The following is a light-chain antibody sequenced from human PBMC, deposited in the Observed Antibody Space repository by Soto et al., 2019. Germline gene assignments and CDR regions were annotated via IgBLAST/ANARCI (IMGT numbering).Light chain of an antibody. J-gene: IGKJ1*01. CDR3: HQYGSSPWT. Sequence: EIVMTQSPATLSVSPGERATLSCRASQSVSSNLAWYQRKPGQAPRLLIYGASTRATGIPARFSGSGSGTEFTLTISSLQSEDFAVYYCHQYGSSPWTFGQGTKVDIK. CDR1: QSVSSN. V-gene: IGKV3-15*01. CDR2: GAS.